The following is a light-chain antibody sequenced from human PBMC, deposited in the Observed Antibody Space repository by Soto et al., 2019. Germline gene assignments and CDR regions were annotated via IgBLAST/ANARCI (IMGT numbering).Light chain of an antibody. J-gene: IGLJ2*01. CDR2: DVS. CDR3: SSYTSSSTLDVV. Sequence: QSALTQPASVSGSPGQSITISCTGTSSDVGGYNYVSWYQQHPGKAPKLMIYDVSNRPSGVSNRFSGSKSGNTASLTISGLQAEDEADYYCSSYTSSSTLDVVFGGRDQAHRP. V-gene: IGLV2-14*01. CDR1: SSDVGGYNY.